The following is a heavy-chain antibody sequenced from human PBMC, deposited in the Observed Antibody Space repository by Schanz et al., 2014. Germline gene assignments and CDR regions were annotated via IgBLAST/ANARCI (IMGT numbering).Heavy chain of an antibody. CDR2: IRSDGSNE. CDR3: AKDPYGMDV. CDR1: GFTFSFSG. J-gene: IGHJ6*02. V-gene: IGHV3-30*02. Sequence: QVQLVESGGGVVQPGGSLRLSCAASGFTFSFSGMQWVRQAPGKGLEWVAFIRSDGSNENYADSVRGRFTISRDNSKNTLYLQMNSLRAEDTAVYYCAKDPYGMDVWGQGTTVTVSS.